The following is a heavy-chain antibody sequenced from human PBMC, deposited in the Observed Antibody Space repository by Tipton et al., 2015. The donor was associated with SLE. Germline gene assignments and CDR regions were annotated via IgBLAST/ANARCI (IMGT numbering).Heavy chain of an antibody. CDR2: IYYSGST. CDR1: GGPISSSSYH. V-gene: IGHV4-39*07. Sequence: TLSLTCTVSGGPISSSSYHWGWIRQSPGKGLEWIGSIYYSGSTNYNPSLKSRVTVSADTSKNQFSLNLRSVTAADTAVYYCARDRDIVLEPVPIPPAFDIWGQGTMVTVSS. CDR3: ARDRDIVLEPVPIPPAFDI. J-gene: IGHJ3*02. D-gene: IGHD2-2*02.